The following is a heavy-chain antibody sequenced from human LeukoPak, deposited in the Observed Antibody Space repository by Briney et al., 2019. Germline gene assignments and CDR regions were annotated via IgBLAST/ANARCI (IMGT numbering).Heavy chain of an antibody. Sequence: GGSLRLSCAASGFTFSSFGMQWVRQAPGKGLQWVAFIRYDGSNIYYADSVKGRFTISRDNSKNALYLQMSSLRAEDTAVYYCAKDISTYGSGTSADYWGQGTLVTVSS. CDR2: IRYDGSNI. D-gene: IGHD3-10*01. J-gene: IGHJ4*02. CDR3: AKDISTYGSGTSADY. V-gene: IGHV3-30*02. CDR1: GFTFSSFG.